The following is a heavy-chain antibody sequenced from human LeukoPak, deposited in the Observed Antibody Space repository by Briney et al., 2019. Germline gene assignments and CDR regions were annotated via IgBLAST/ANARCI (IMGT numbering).Heavy chain of an antibody. CDR3: ARSYYDSSGYYYVDY. CDR1: GFTVSGNY. D-gene: IGHD3-22*01. J-gene: IGHJ4*02. CDR2: IYSGGTT. Sequence: GGSLRLSCAVSGFTVSGNYMSWVRQAPGKGLEWVSLIYSGGTTYYADSVKGRFTISRDNAKNSLYLQMNSLRAEDTAVYYCARSYYDSSGYYYVDYWGQGTLVTVSS. V-gene: IGHV3-53*01.